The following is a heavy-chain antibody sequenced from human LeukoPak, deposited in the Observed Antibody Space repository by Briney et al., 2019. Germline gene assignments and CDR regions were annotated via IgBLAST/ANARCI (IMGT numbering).Heavy chain of an antibody. CDR1: GVSISTYY. CDR2: IYYSGST. V-gene: IGHV4-59*01. Sequence: SETLSLTCTVSGVSISTYYWNWIRQPPGKGLEWIGYIYYSGSTNYNPSLKSRLTISIDTSKNHFSLRLNSVTAADTAVYYGARGRWNGRDVWGRGTTVTVSS. J-gene: IGHJ6*02. D-gene: IGHD4-23*01. CDR3: ARGRWNGRDV.